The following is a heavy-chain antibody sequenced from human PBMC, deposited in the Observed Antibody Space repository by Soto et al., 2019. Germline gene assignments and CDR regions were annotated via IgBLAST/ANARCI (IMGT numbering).Heavy chain of an antibody. J-gene: IGHJ4*02. D-gene: IGHD3-22*01. Sequence: QVQLQESGPGLVKPSETLSLTCTVSGGSISSYYWSWIRQPAGKGLEWIGRIYTSGSTNYNPSLKSRVTMSVDTSKNQVSLKLSSVTAADTAVYYCARGGYYDRSGYGSLDYWGQGTLVTVSS. CDR1: GGSISSYY. V-gene: IGHV4-4*07. CDR3: ARGGYYDRSGYGSLDY. CDR2: IYTSGST.